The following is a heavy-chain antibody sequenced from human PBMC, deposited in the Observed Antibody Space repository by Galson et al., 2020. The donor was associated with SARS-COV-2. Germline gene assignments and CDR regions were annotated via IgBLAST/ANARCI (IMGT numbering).Heavy chain of an antibody. Sequence: GGSLRLSCAASGFTFSSYAMHWVRQAPGKGLEWVAVISYDGSNKYYADSVKGRFTISRDNSKNTLYLQMNSLRAEDTAVYYCASTLVVADFDYWGQGTLVTVSS. CDR3: ASTLVVADFDY. D-gene: IGHD6-19*01. CDR2: ISYDGSNK. V-gene: IGHV3-30*04. J-gene: IGHJ4*02. CDR1: GFTFSSYA.